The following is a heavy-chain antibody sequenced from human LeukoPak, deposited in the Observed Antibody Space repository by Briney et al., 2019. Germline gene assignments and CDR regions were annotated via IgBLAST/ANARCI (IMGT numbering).Heavy chain of an antibody. CDR3: ARVDCSSTSCYTHYYGMDV. V-gene: IGHV3-21*01. CDR1: GFTFSSYW. CDR2: ISSSSSYI. J-gene: IGHJ6*02. Sequence: PGGSLRLSCAASGFTFSSYWMSWVRQAPGKGLEWVSSISSSSSYIYYADSVEGRFTISRDNAKNSLYLQMNSLRAEDTAVYYCARVDCSSTSCYTHYYGMDVWGQGTTVTVSS. D-gene: IGHD2-2*02.